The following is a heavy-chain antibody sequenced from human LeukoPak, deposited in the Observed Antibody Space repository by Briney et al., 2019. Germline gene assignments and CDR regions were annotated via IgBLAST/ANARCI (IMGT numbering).Heavy chain of an antibody. Sequence: GGSLRLSCAASEFTVSSNHLSWVRQAPGKGLEWVSVIYSGGSTFYADSVKGRFTISRDNSKDTVYLQMNSLRAEDTAVYYCARDNAGYWGQGTLVTVSS. CDR1: EFTVSSNH. CDR2: IYSGGST. J-gene: IGHJ4*02. V-gene: IGHV3-66*01. CDR3: ARDNAGY.